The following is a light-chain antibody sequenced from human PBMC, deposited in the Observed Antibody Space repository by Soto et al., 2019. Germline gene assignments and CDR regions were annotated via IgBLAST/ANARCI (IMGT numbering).Light chain of an antibody. J-gene: IGKJ5*01. CDR3: QQYGGSPAIT. CDR2: GAG. V-gene: IGKV3-20*01. Sequence: DIVLAQAPGGLCVSPGEGATVSLRASQSVSSGYVAWYQQKPGQSPRLLMYGAGNRASGIPDRFRGSGSGTDFTLTIRRLEPEDFAVYYCQQYGGSPAITFGQGTQLEIK. CDR1: QSVSSGY.